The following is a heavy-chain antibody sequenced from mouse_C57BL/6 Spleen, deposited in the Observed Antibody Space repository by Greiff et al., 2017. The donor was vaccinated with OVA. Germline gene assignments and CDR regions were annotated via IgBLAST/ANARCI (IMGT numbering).Heavy chain of an antibody. CDR2: ISSGSSTI. J-gene: IGHJ2*01. D-gene: IGHD1-1*01. V-gene: IGHV5-17*01. Sequence: EVQGVESGGGLVKPGGSLKLSCAASGFTFSDYGMHWARQAPEKGLEWVAYISSGSSTIYYADTVKGRFTISRDNAKNTLFLQMTSLRSEDTAMYYCAITTVALHFDYWGQGTTLTVSS. CDR1: GFTFSDYG. CDR3: AITTVALHFDY.